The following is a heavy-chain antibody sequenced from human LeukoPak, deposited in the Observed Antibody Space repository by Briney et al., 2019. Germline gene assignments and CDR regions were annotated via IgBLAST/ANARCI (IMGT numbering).Heavy chain of an antibody. CDR2: VYYTGNT. D-gene: IGHD6-13*01. CDR3: ARRGRAAAANFDY. Sequence: PSETLSLTCTVSGGSVSFYYWNWIRQPPGKGLEWVGYVYYTGNTNYNPSLKSRVTISVDTSKHQFSLKPSSVTAADTAVYYCARRGRAAAANFDYWGQGTLVTVSS. J-gene: IGHJ4*02. V-gene: IGHV4-59*08. CDR1: GGSVSFYY.